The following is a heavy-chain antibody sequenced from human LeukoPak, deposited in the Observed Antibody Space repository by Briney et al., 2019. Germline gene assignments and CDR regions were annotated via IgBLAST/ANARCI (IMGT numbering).Heavy chain of an antibody. CDR1: GYSFTSYW. Sequence: GESLKISCKGSGYSFTSYWIGWVRQLPGKGLEWMGIIYPGDSDTRNSPSFQGQVTISADKSISTAYLQWSSLKASDTAMYYCARLTRGWFGENYYYYYMDVWGKGTTVTVSS. J-gene: IGHJ6*03. D-gene: IGHD3-10*01. CDR3: ARLTRGWFGENYYYYYMDV. CDR2: IYPGDSDT. V-gene: IGHV5-51*01.